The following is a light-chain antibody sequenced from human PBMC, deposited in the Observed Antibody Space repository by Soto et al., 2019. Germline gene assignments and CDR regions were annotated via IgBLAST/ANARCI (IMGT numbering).Light chain of an antibody. J-gene: IGKJ1*01. V-gene: IGKV3-20*01. CDR1: QSVSSSY. CDR2: GAS. Sequence: EIVLTQSPGTLSLSPGERATLSCRASQSVSSSYLAWYQQKPGQAPRLLIYGASSRATGIPDRFSGSGSGTDFTLTISRLEPEDFAVYYCQQYGSSPWTFGQGNKVEL. CDR3: QQYGSSPWT.